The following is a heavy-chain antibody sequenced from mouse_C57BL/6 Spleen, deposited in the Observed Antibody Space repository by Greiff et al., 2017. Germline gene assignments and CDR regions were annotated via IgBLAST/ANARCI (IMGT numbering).Heavy chain of an antibody. D-gene: IGHD2-2*01. CDR1: GYSITSGYY. CDR2: ISYDGSN. V-gene: IGHV3-6*01. Sequence: VQLKESGPGLVKPSQSLSLTCSVTGYSITSGYYWNWIRQFPGNKLEWMGYISYDGSNNYNPSLKNRISITRDTSKNQFFLKLNSVTTEDTATYYCASMVREVDYWGQGTTLTVSS. J-gene: IGHJ2*01. CDR3: ASMVREVDY.